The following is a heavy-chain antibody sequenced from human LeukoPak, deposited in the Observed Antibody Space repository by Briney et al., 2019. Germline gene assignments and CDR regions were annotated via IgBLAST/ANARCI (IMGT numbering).Heavy chain of an antibody. D-gene: IGHD4-17*01. V-gene: IGHV4-31*03. Sequence: PSETLSLTCTVSGGSISSGGYYWSWIRQHPGKGLEWIGYIYYSGSTYYNPSLKSRVTISVDTSKNQFSLTLSSVTAADTAVYYCARVIHSGYGDYDYFDYWGQGTLVTVSS. J-gene: IGHJ4*02. CDR1: GGSISSGGYY. CDR2: IYYSGST. CDR3: ARVIHSGYGDYDYFDY.